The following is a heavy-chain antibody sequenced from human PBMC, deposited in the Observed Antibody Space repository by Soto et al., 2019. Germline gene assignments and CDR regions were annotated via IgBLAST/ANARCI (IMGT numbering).Heavy chain of an antibody. J-gene: IGHJ6*02. CDR2: ISAYNGNT. CDR3: ARDYDILTDYYYYGMDV. CDR1: GYTFTSYG. Sequence: QVQLVQSGADVKKPGASVKVSCKASGYTFTSYGISWVRQAPGQGLEWMGWISAYNGNTNYAQKLQGRVTMTTDTSTSTAYMELRSLRSDDTAVYYCARDYDILTDYYYYGMDVWGQGTTVTVSS. D-gene: IGHD3-9*01. V-gene: IGHV1-18*01.